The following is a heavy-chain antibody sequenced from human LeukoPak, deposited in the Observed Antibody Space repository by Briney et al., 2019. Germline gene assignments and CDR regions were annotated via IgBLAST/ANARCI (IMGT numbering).Heavy chain of an antibody. CDR3: ARLGLTTVVNRDY. D-gene: IGHD4-23*01. V-gene: IGHV4-61*01. J-gene: IGHJ4*02. CDR2: IYYSGRT. CDR1: GGSISSGSYY. Sequence: SETLSLTCTVSGGSISSGSYYWSWIRQPPGKGLEWIGYIYYSGRTNYNPSLKSRVTMSVDTSKNQFSLKLSSVTAADTAVYFCARLGLTTVVNRDYWGQGTLVTVSS.